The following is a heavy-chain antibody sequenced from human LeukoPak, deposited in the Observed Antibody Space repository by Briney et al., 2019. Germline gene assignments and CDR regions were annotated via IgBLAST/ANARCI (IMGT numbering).Heavy chain of an antibody. V-gene: IGHV1-18*01. Sequence: SVTVSCKASVYTFTSYCIIWVRQAPGQGLDWMEWISPYNCNTNYAQKLQGRVTITTDTYTSTAYMELRSLRSDDTAVYYCARRMYGTEKAYYYYYYMDVWGKGTTVTVSS. CDR2: ISPYNCNT. CDR3: ARRMYGTEKAYYYYYYMDV. CDR1: VYTFTSYC. J-gene: IGHJ6*03. D-gene: IGHD1-14*01.